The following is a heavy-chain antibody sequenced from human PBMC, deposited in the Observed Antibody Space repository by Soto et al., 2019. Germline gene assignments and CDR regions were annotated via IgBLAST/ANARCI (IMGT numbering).Heavy chain of an antibody. CDR1: GFTVSSNY. Sequence: GGSLRLSCAASGFTVSSNYMSWVRQAPGKGLEWVSVIYSGGSTYYADSVKGRFTISRDNSKNTLYLQMNSLRAEDTAVYYCATRRGYSYGYPFDYWGQGTLVTVSS. CDR3: ATRRGYSYGYPFDY. D-gene: IGHD5-18*01. CDR2: IYSGGST. J-gene: IGHJ4*02. V-gene: IGHV3-53*01.